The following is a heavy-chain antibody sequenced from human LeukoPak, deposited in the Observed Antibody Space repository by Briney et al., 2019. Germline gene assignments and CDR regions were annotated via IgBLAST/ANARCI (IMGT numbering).Heavy chain of an antibody. CDR3: ARMRDDNLDY. CDR2: ISSTSSYI. V-gene: IGHV3-21*01. J-gene: IGHJ4*02. CDR1: GFTFSSYS. Sequence: GGSQRLSCAASGFTFSSYSINWVRQAPGKGLEWVSSISSTSSYIYYIDSVKGRFTISRDNAKNSLYLQMNSLRAEDAAVYYCARMRDDNLDYWGQGTLVTVSS. D-gene: IGHD5-24*01.